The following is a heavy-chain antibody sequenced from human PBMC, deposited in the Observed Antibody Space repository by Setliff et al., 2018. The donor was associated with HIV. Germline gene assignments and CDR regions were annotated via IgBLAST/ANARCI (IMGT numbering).Heavy chain of an antibody. J-gene: IGHJ4*02. V-gene: IGHV3-21*01. D-gene: IGHD7-27*01. CDR1: GFTFTDYT. CDR2: ITSGSTYV. CDR3: ARQGNWEFDY. Sequence: GGSLRLSCAASGFTFTDYTMNWVRQAPGKGLEWVSSITSGSTYVNYANSVKGRFSISRDNSKNSLYLQMISLRAEDTALYYCARQGNWEFDYWGQGTLVTVSS.